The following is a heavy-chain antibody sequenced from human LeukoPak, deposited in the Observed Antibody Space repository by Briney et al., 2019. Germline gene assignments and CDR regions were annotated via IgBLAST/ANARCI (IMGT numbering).Heavy chain of an antibody. J-gene: IGHJ4*02. Sequence: GGSLRLSCAASGFTFSSHSMNWVRQAPGKGLEWVSSISSSSSYIYYADSVKGRFTISRDNAKNSLYLQMNSLRAEDTAVYYCARDRITIFGGDHDYWGQGTLVTVSS. D-gene: IGHD3-3*01. CDR2: ISSSSSYI. CDR3: ARDRITIFGGDHDY. CDR1: GFTFSSHS. V-gene: IGHV3-21*01.